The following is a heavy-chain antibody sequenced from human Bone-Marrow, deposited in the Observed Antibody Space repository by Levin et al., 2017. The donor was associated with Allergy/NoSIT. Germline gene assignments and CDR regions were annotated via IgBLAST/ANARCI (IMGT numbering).Heavy chain of an antibody. Sequence: SGPTLVKPKQTLTLTCTFSGFSLSTSGVGVGWIRQPPGKALEWLALIYWDDDLRYSPSLQSRLTITKDTSKNQVVLTMTTMAPADTGTYFCAHSQSLRPGLPGYNYGPFDFWGQGTLVIVSS. CDR2: IYWDDDL. J-gene: IGHJ4*02. D-gene: IGHD5-18*01. V-gene: IGHV2-5*02. CDR1: GFSLSTSGVG. CDR3: AHSQSLRPGLPGYNYGPFDF.